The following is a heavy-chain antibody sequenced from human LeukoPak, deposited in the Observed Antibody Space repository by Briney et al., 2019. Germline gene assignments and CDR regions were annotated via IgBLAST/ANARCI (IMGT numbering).Heavy chain of an antibody. Sequence: GGSLRLSCAASGFTFSSYWMHWVRQAPGKGQVWVSRIYSVGSSTSYADSVKGRFTISRDNATNTLYLKMNSLRAEDAAVYYCARGQFRPSIVVVPAATVGWFDPWGQGTLVTVSS. CDR2: IYSVGSST. V-gene: IGHV3-74*01. D-gene: IGHD2-2*01. CDR1: GFTFSSYW. J-gene: IGHJ5*02. CDR3: ARGQFRPSIVVVPAATVGWFDP.